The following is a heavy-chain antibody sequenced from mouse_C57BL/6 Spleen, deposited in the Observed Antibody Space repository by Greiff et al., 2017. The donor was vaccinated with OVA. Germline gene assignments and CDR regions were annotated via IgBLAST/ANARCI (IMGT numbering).Heavy chain of an antibody. CDR2: IYPGSGST. D-gene: IGHD1-1*01. V-gene: IGHV1-55*01. CDR1: GYTFTSYW. Sequence: QVQLQQPGAELVQPGASVKMSCTASGYTFTSYWITWVKQRPGQGLEWIGDIYPGSGSTNYNEKFKSKATLTVDTSSSTAYMQLSSLTSEDSAVYYCARIIRSVGDYWGQGTTLTVSS. J-gene: IGHJ2*01. CDR3: ARIIRSVGDY.